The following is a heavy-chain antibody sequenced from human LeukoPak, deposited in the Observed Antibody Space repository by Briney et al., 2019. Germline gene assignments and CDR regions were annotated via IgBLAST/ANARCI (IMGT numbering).Heavy chain of an antibody. D-gene: IGHD4-11*01. Sequence: SETLSLTCTVSGGSISSYYWSWIRQPPGEGLEWIGYIYYSGSTNYNPSLKSRVTISVDTSKNQFSLKLSSVTAADTAVYYCARAYSNLYYYMDVWGKGTTVTVSS. CDR3: ARAYSNLYYYMDV. CDR1: GGSISSYY. V-gene: IGHV4-59*01. CDR2: IYYSGST. J-gene: IGHJ6*03.